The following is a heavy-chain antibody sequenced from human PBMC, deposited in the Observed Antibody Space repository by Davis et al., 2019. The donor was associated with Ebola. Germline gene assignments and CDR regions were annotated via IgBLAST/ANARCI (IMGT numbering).Heavy chain of an antibody. CDR2: INVYNDNT. J-gene: IGHJ6*03. CDR1: GYSFTTFG. V-gene: IGHV1-18*04. Sequence: ASVKVSCKASGYSFTTFGISWVRQAPGQGLEWMGWINVYNDNTDYAQKFQDRVTLTTDTSTSTAYMELRGLRSDDTAVYYCAREGGGKVVPTANIYYYYMDVWGKGTTVTVSS. CDR3: AREGGGKVVPTANIYYYYMDV. D-gene: IGHD2-2*01.